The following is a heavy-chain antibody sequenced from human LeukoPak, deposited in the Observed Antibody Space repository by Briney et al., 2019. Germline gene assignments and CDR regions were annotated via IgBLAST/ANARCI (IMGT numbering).Heavy chain of an antibody. D-gene: IGHD3-3*01. CDR1: GGSISSSNW. Sequence: PSETLSLTCAVSGGSISSSNWWSWVRQPPGKGLEWIGEIYHSGSTNYNPSLKSRVTISVDTSKNQFSLKLSSVTAADTAVYYCAGDESYYDFWSGLITGLPMDVWGKGTTVTVSS. CDR2: IYHSGST. V-gene: IGHV4-4*02. J-gene: IGHJ6*04. CDR3: AGDESYYDFWSGLITGLPMDV.